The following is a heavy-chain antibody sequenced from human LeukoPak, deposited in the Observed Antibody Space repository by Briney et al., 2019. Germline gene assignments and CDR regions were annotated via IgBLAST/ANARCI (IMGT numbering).Heavy chain of an antibody. J-gene: IGHJ4*02. D-gene: IGHD4-17*01. Sequence: GGSMRLSCAASGFTVSSNYITWVREAPGKGLEWVSVIYSGGSTYYADSVKGRFTISRDNSKNTLYLQMNSLRAEDTAVYYCARVVDYGDENDYWGQGTLVTVSS. CDR2: IYSGGST. V-gene: IGHV3-66*01. CDR3: ARVVDYGDENDY. CDR1: GFTVSSNY.